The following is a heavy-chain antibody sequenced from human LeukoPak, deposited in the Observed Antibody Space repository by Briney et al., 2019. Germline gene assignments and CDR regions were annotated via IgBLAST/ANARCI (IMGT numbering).Heavy chain of an antibody. CDR3: ARTRVVPAAGGTFYYYMDV. CDR1: GDSISSLY. J-gene: IGHJ6*03. V-gene: IGHV4-4*07. CDR2: IYSSGST. D-gene: IGHD2-15*01. Sequence: SETLSLTCTVSGDSISSLYWSWIRQPAGKGLEWIGRIYSSGSTKYNPSLKSRVTMSIDTYKNQFSLKLTSVTAADTAVYYCARTRVVPAAGGTFYYYMDVWGKGTTVTVSS.